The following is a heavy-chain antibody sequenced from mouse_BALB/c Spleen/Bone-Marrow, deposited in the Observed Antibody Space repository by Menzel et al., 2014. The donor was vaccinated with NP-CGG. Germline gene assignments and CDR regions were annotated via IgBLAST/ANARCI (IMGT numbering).Heavy chain of an antibody. D-gene: IGHD2-2*01. CDR3: ARGGYDGWYFDV. V-gene: IGHV1-74*04. CDR2: IHPSDSET. J-gene: IGHJ1*01. CDR1: DYSFTSYW. Sequence: VPLQQSGAGLVRPGASVKLSCRAFDYSFTSYWVNWVKPRPAQGLEWIGMIHPSDSETRLNQKFKDKATLTVDKSSSTAYMQLSSPTSEDSAVYYCARGGYDGWYFDVWGAGTTGTVSS.